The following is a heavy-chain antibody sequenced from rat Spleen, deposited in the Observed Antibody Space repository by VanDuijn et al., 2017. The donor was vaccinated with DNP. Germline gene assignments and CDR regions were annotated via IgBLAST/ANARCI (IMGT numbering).Heavy chain of an antibody. V-gene: IGHV5S14*01. J-gene: IGHJ3*01. CDR1: GFIFNNYG. CDR3: ARGGGDGFAY. Sequence: EVQLVESGGGLVQPGRSLKLSCAASGFIFNNYGMAWVRPTPTKGLEWVASIHIGSGDTYYRDSVKGRFTISRDNTKNTQYLQMDSLRSEDTATYYCARGGGDGFAYWGRGTLVTVSS. CDR2: IHIGSGDT. D-gene: IGHD1-1*01.